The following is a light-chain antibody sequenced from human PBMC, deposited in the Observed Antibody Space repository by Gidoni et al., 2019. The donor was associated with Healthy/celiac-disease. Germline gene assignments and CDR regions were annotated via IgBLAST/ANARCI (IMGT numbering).Light chain of an antibody. CDR1: QSISSY. Sequence: DIQMTQSPSSLSASVGDRVTITCRASQSISSYFNWYQQKPGKAPKLLIYAASSLQSGVPSRFSGSVSGTYFPLTISILQPEDFATYYCQQSYSTPWTFGQGTKVEIK. CDR3: QQSYSTPWT. CDR2: AAS. V-gene: IGKV1-39*01. J-gene: IGKJ1*01.